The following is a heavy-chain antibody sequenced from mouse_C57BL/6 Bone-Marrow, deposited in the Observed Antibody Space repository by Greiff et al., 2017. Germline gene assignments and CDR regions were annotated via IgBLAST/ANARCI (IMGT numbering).Heavy chain of an antibody. Sequence: EVKLMESGPGLVKPSQSLSLTCSVTGYSITSGYYWNWIRQFPGNKLEWMGYISYDGSNNYNPSLKIRISITRDTSKNQFFLKLNSVTTEDTATYYCAREVTGIFFDYWGQGTTLTVSS. J-gene: IGHJ2*01. CDR2: ISYDGSN. D-gene: IGHD4-1*01. V-gene: IGHV3-6*01. CDR1: GYSITSGYY. CDR3: AREVTGIFFDY.